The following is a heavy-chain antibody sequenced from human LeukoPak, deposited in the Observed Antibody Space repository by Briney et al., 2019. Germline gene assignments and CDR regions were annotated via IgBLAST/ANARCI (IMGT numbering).Heavy chain of an antibody. D-gene: IGHD2-8*01. V-gene: IGHV3-23*01. CDR3: AKYCTNGVCFDY. Sequence: GGSLRLSCAASGFTFSSYAMSWVRQAPGKGLEWVSAISGSGGSTYYADSVKGRFTISRDNSKNTLYLQMNSLRAEDTAVYYYAKYCTNGVCFDYWGQGTLVTVSS. CDR1: GFTFSSYA. J-gene: IGHJ4*02. CDR2: ISGSGGST.